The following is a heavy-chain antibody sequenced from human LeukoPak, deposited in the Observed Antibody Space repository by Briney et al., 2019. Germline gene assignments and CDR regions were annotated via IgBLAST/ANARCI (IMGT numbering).Heavy chain of an antibody. D-gene: IGHD1-26*01. V-gene: IGHV1-18*01. Sequence: ASVKVSCKASGYTLTNYGINWVRHAPGQGREWLAWISGYNENIKYAQRLQGRVTLTRDTSTTTAYMELRSLRSDDAAIYYCVREIIVGADDFDFWGPGALVTVSS. CDR2: ISGYNENI. CDR1: GYTLTNYG. CDR3: VREIIVGADDFDF. J-gene: IGHJ4*02.